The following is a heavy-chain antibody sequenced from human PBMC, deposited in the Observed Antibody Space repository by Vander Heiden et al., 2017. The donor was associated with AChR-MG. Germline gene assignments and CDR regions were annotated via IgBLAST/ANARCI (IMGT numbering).Heavy chain of an antibody. V-gene: IGHV1-69*01. CDR1: GGIFSSAA. CDR3: VAVWGDWNFDL. CDR2: IIPIFGTP. D-gene: IGHD3-16*01. Sequence: QVQVVQSGDEVKKTGSSLKVSCQASGGIFSSAAINWVRQAPGQGLEWMGWIIPIFGTPTYARKLQGRVTISADESTSTAYMELRSLRSQDTAVYYCVAVWGDWNFDLWGRGTLVTVSS. J-gene: IGHJ2*01.